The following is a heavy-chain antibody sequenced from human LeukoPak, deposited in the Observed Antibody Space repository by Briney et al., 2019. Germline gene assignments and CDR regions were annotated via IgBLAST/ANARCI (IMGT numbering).Heavy chain of an antibody. V-gene: IGHV1-69*01. CDR1: GGTFSSYA. CDR2: IIPIFGTA. Sequence: SVNVSCKASGGTFSSYAISWVRQAPGQGLEWMGGIIPIFGTANYTQKFQGRVTITADESTSTAYMELSSLRSEDTAVYYCARDLGSGWYYFDYWGQGALVTVS. D-gene: IGHD6-19*01. J-gene: IGHJ4*02. CDR3: ARDLGSGWYYFDY.